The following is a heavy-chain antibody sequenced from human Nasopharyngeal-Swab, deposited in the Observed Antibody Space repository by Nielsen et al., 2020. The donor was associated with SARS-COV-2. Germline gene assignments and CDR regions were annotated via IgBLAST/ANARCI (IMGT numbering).Heavy chain of an antibody. CDR3: ARHTANAED. CDR1: GGSFSGYY. D-gene: IGHD5-18*01. CDR2: INHSGST. V-gene: IGHV4-34*01. J-gene: IGHJ4*02. Sequence: SQTLSLTCAVYGGSFSGYYWSWIRQPPGKGLEWIGEINHSGSTTSNPSLKSRVTISVNTSKNQFSLKLSSVTAADTAVYYCARHTANAEDWGQGTLVTVSS.